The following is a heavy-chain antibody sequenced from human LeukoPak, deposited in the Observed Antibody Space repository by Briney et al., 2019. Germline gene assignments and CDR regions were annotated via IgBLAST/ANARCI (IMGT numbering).Heavy chain of an antibody. CDR2: INPNSGGT. J-gene: IGHJ5*02. V-gene: IGHV1-2*02. CDR3: ARDYGDTIFGVVKWFDP. D-gene: IGHD3-3*01. Sequence: GASVKVSCKASGYTFTGYYMHWVRQAPGQGLEWMGWINPNSGGTNYAQKFQGRVTMTRDTSISTAYMELSRLRSDDTAVYYCARDYGDTIFGVVKWFDPWGQGTLVTVSS. CDR1: GYTFTGYY.